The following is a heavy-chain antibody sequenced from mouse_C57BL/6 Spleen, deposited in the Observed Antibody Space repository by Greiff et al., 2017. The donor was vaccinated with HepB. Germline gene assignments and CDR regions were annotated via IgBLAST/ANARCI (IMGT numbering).Heavy chain of an antibody. V-gene: IGHV3-6*01. CDR3: ARKGAAQDTWFAY. CDR2: ISYDGSN. D-gene: IGHD3-2*02. CDR1: GYSITSGYY. J-gene: IGHJ3*01. Sequence: DVKLQESGPGLVKPSQSLSLTCSVTGYSITSGYYWNWIRQFPGNKLEWMGYISYDGSNNYNPSLKNRISITRDTSKNQFFLKLNSVTTEDTATYYCARKGAAQDTWFAYWGQGTLVTVSA.